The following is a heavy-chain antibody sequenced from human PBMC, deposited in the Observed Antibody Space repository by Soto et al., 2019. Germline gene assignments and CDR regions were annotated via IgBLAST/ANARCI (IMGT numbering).Heavy chain of an antibody. CDR1: GYTFTSYY. Sequence: GASVKVSCKASGYTFTSYYMHWVRQAPGQGLEWMGIINPSGGSTSYAQKFQGRVTMTRDTSTSTVYMELSSLRSEDTAVYYCARDYPTMTVGIVVVVAATPGFDYWGQGTLVTVSS. CDR2: INPSGGST. V-gene: IGHV1-46*01. CDR3: ARDYPTMTVGIVVVVAATPGFDY. J-gene: IGHJ4*02. D-gene: IGHD2-15*01.